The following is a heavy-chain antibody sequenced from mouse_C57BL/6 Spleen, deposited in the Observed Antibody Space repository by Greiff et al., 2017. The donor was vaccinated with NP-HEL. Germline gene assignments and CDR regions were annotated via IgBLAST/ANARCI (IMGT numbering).Heavy chain of an antibody. CDR3: AREDDYALFDY. D-gene: IGHD2-4*01. V-gene: IGHV3-6*01. CDR2: ISYDGSN. CDR1: GYSITSGYY. Sequence: VQLKESGPGLVKPSQSLSLTCSVTGYSITSGYYWNWIRQFPGNKLEWMSYISYDGSNNYNPSLKNRISITRDTSKNQFFLKLNSVTTEDTATYYCAREDDYALFDYWGQGTTLTVSS. J-gene: IGHJ2*01.